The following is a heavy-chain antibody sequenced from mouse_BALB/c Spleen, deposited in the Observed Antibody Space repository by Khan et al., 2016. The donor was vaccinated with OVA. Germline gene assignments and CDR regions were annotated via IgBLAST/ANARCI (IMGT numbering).Heavy chain of an antibody. V-gene: IGHV2-6-4*01. Sequence: QVQLKESGPGLVAPSQSLSITCTVSGFSVSRYNIHWIRQAPGKGLEWLGMIWGGGGTDYNPNLKSRLNISKDNSKSQVFLKMNSLQTGDTAMYYCARAYYRYDGYYAMDYWGQGTSVTVSS. CDR3: ARAYYRYDGYYAMDY. CDR2: IWGGGGT. CDR1: GFSVSRYN. J-gene: IGHJ4*01. D-gene: IGHD2-14*01.